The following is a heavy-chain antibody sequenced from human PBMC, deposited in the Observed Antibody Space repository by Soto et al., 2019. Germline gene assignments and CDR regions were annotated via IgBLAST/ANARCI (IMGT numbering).Heavy chain of an antibody. CDR1: GFTFSSYE. Sequence: PGGSLRLSCAASGFTFSSYEMNWVRQAPGKGLEWVSYISSSGSTIYYADSVKGRFTISRDNAKNSLYLQMNSLRAEDTAVYYCARTATTMVRGVLNYFDYWGQGTLVTVSS. CDR2: ISSSGSTI. CDR3: ARTATTMVRGVLNYFDY. D-gene: IGHD3-10*01. J-gene: IGHJ4*02. V-gene: IGHV3-48*03.